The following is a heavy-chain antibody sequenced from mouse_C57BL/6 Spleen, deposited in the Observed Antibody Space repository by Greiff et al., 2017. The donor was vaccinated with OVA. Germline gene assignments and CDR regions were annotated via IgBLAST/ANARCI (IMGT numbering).Heavy chain of an antibody. CDR3: SRSGGYGNYFDY. CDR1: GYTFTDYY. CDR2: IDPSDSET. J-gene: IGHJ2*01. D-gene: IGHD2-1*01. V-gene: IGHV1-52*01. Sequence: QVQLQQSGPELVKPGASVKISCKASGYTFTDYYMNWVKQRPIQGLEWIGNIDPSDSETHYNQKFKDKATLTVDKSSSTAYMQLSSLTSEDSAVYYCSRSGGYGNYFDYWGQGTTLTVSS.